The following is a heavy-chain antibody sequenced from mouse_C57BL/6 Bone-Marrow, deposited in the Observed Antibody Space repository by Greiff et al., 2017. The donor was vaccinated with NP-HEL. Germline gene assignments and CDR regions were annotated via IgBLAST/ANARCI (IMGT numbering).Heavy chain of an antibody. CDR1: GYSITSGYY. Sequence: EVQLVESGPGLVKPSQSLSLTCSVTGYSITSGYYWNWIRQFPGNKLEWMGYISYDGSNNYNPSLKNRISITRDTSKNQFFLKLNSVTTEDTATYYWARDPGNDYDEDYWGQGTTLTVSS. V-gene: IGHV3-6*01. CDR2: ISYDGSN. CDR3: ARDPGNDYDEDY. D-gene: IGHD2-4*01. J-gene: IGHJ2*01.